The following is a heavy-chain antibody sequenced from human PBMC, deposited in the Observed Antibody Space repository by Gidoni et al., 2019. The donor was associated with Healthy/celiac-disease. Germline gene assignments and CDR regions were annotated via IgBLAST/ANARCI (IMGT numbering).Heavy chain of an antibody. D-gene: IGHD3-22*01. J-gene: IGHJ6*02. CDR1: AGAISRRDYY. Sequence: QPQESGAGLVKPSQTLSLTSTAPAGAISRRDYYWTGIRQPPGKGLEWFGYIYYSGSTYYNPSLKSRVTISVDTSKNQFSLKLSSVTAADTAVYYCARDAYYYDSSGYRYYYYGMDVWGQGTTVTVSS. V-gene: IGHV4-30-4*01. CDR3: ARDAYYYDSSGYRYYYYGMDV. CDR2: IYYSGST.